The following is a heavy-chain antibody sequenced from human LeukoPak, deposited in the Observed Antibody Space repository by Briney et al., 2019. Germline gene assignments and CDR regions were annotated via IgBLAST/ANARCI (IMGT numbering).Heavy chain of an antibody. CDR3: ARGSEWLVSFDY. CDR2: IYTSGST. Sequence: SDTLSLTCTVAGGSISSYYWSWIRQPAGKGLEWIGRIYTSGSTNYNPSLKRRVTMSVDTSKNQFSLRLSSVTAADAAVYYCARGSEWLVSFDYWGQGTLVTVSS. V-gene: IGHV4-4*07. J-gene: IGHJ4*02. CDR1: GGSISSYY. D-gene: IGHD6-19*01.